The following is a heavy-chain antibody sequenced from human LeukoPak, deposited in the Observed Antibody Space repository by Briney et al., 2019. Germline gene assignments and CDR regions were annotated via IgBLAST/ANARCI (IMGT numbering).Heavy chain of an antibody. D-gene: IGHD3-10*01. CDR2: SNHSGST. V-gene: IGHV4-34*01. J-gene: IGHJ6*04. CDR3: ARGSGSGSPKGSYYYYGMDV. CDR1: GGSFSGYY. Sequence: SETLSLTCAVYGGSFSGYYWSWIRQPPGKGLEWIGESNHSGSTNYNPSLKSRVTISVDTSKNQFSLKLSSVTAADTAVYYCARGSGSGSPKGSYYYYGMDVWGKGTTVTVSS.